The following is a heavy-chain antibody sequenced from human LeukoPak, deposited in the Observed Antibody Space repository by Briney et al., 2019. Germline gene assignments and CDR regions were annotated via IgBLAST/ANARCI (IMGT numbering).Heavy chain of an antibody. CDR1: GFTFSTYW. V-gene: IGHV3-7*03. Sequence: GGSLRLSCAASGFTFSTYWMSWVRQAPGKGLEWVANIQQDGSEKYYVDSVKGRFTISRDNDKNSLYLQMNSLRAEDTAVYYCARDRGGIGYWGGGSCYLGPTNWGQGTPVTVSS. CDR2: IQQDGSEK. D-gene: IGHD2-15*01. CDR3: ARDRGGIGYWGGGSCYLGPTN. J-gene: IGHJ4*02.